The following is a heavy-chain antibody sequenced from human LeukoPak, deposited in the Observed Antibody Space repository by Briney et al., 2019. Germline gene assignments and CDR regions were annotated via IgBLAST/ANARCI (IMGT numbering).Heavy chain of an antibody. Sequence: ASAKVSCKASGYTFTSYGISWVRQAPGQGLEWMGWISAYNGNTNYAQKLQGRVTMTTDASTSTAYMELRSPRSDDTAVYYCARDRDGYWDYWGQGTLVTVSS. CDR3: ARDRDGYWDY. CDR2: ISAYNGNT. V-gene: IGHV1-18*01. J-gene: IGHJ4*02. CDR1: GYTFTSYG. D-gene: IGHD6-13*01.